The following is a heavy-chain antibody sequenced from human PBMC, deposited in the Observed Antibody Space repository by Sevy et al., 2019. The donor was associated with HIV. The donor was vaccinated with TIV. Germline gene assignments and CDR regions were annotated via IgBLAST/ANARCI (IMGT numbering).Heavy chain of an antibody. CDR2: ISSSGSSI. V-gene: IGHV3-11*01. CDR1: GFTFSDDY. J-gene: IGHJ5*02. D-gene: IGHD2-15*01. CDR3: AKSGRSXGTXXXS. Sequence: GGSLRLSCAASGFTFSDDYMSWIRQAPGKGLEWVSHISSSGSSIYYADSVKGRFTISRDNAKNSLYLQMNSLRAEDTAVYYCAKSGRSXGTXXXSWGQXTLVTVSS.